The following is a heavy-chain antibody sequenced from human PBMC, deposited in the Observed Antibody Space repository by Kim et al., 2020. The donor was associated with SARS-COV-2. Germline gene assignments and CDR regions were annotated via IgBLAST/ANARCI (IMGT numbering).Heavy chain of an antibody. J-gene: IGHJ6*02. CDR2: KYYRSKWYN. CDR3: AIERDDFWSGLGGYYSYGMDV. V-gene: IGHV6-1*01. Sequence: SQTLSLTCAISGDSVSSNSSAWNWIRQSPSRGLEWLGRKYYRSKWYNDYAVAVKSRITINPDTSKHQFSLQLNSVTPEDTAVYYCAIERDDFWSGLGGYYSYGMDVWGQGTTVTVSS. CDR1: GDSVSSNSSA. D-gene: IGHD3-3*01.